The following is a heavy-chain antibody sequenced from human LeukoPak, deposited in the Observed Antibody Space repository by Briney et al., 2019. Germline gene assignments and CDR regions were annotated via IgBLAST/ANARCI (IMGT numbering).Heavy chain of an antibody. CDR1: GFTFGDYA. D-gene: IGHD6-13*01. J-gene: IGHJ4*02. CDR2: IRSKAYGGTT. V-gene: IGHV3-49*04. Sequence: GGSLRLSCTASGFTFGDYAMSWVRQAPGKGLEWVGFIRSKAYGGTTEYAASVKGGFTISRDDSKSIAYLQMNSLKTEDTAVYYCTRESPIAAAGINFDYWGQGTLVTVSS. CDR3: TRESPIAAAGINFDY.